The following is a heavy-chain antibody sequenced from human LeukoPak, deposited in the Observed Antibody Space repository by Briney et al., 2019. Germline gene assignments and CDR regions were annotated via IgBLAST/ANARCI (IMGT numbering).Heavy chain of an antibody. J-gene: IGHJ4*02. D-gene: IGHD3-10*01. Sequence: GGSLRLSCAASGFTFSNYGMHWVRQAPGKGLEWVAIISYDGSNKYYADSVKGRFTISRDNSKNTLYLQMNSLRAEDTAVYYCAKDEPGSYSPSDYWGQGTLVTVSS. V-gene: IGHV3-30*18. CDR1: GFTFSNYG. CDR2: ISYDGSNK. CDR3: AKDEPGSYSPSDY.